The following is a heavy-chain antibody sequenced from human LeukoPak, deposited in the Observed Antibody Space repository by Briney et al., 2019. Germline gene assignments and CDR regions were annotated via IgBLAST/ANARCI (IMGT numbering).Heavy chain of an antibody. CDR1: GFTFSSYA. Sequence: PGGSLRLSCAASGFTFSSYAMSWVRQALGKGLEWVSAISGSGGSTYYADSVKGRFTISRDNSKNTLYLQMNSLRAEDTAVYYCAKQAVAGSYYYYYMDVWGKGTTVTVSS. D-gene: IGHD6-19*01. CDR2: ISGSGGST. CDR3: AKQAVAGSYYYYYMDV. J-gene: IGHJ6*03. V-gene: IGHV3-23*01.